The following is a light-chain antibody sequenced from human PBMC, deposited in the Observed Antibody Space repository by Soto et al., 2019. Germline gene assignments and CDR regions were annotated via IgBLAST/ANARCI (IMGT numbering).Light chain of an antibody. CDR1: TGAVSSGHY. CDR3: LLSYSGARVV. V-gene: IGLV7-46*01. CDR2: ATS. Sequence: QAVVTQEPSLTVSPGGTVTLTCGSSTGAVSSGHYPYWFQQKPGQAPRTLIYATSKKHSWTPARFSGSLLGGKAALTLSGAQAEDEAEYYCLLSYSGARVVFGVGTQLTVL. J-gene: IGLJ2*01.